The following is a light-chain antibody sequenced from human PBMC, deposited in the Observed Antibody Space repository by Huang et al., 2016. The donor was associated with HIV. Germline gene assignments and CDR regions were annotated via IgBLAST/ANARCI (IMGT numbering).Light chain of an antibody. CDR2: EGT. J-gene: IGKJ2*01. V-gene: IGKV5-2*01. CDR3: LQHDNFPLDT. CDR1: RDIHAD. Sequence: TQSPPFMSATPGGKVTISCKASRDIHADTDWFQQEPGEAAIFLIQEGTTLVPGFSPRFSGSGFGTDFTLTIYYIESDDAAYYFCLQHDNFPLDTFGQGTKLEIK.